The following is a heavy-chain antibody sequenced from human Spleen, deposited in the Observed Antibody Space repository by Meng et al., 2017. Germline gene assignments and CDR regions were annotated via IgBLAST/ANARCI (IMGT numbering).Heavy chain of an antibody. J-gene: IGHJ2*01. CDR3: AKRSGSYLTRHFDL. CDR1: GVTFGDYY. D-gene: IGHD1-26*01. V-gene: IGHV3-11*01. CDR2: ISDTGGTT. Sequence: QVQLVASGVGLVKPGESLRLSCLASGVTFGDYYMSWIRQAPGKGLEWVSTISDTGGTTNYADSVKGRFTISRDISKNTLYLHMNSLRAEDTAVYYCAKRSGSYLTRHFDLWGRGTLVTVSS.